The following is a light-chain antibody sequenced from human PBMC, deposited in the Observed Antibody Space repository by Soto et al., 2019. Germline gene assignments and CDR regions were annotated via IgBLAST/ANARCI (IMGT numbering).Light chain of an antibody. CDR3: CSYAHTSRV. J-gene: IGLJ3*02. CDR2: DVN. V-gene: IGLV2-11*01. CDR1: SSDVGGYNY. Sequence: QSALTQPASVSGSPGQSITISCTGTSSDVGGYNYVSWYQFHPGKAPKMIIYDVNKRPSGVPDRFSGSKSDNTASLTISWLQAEDEADYYCCSYAHTSRVFGGGTKLTVL.